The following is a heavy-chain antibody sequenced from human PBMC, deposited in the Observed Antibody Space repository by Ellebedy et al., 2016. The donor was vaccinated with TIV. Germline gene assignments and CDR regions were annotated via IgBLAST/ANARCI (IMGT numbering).Heavy chain of an antibody. CDR1: GFTFSWYW. V-gene: IGHV3-7*01. D-gene: IGHD2/OR15-2a*01. Sequence: GESLKISCAASGFTFSWYWMNWVRQVPGKGLEWVANIKQDGSEKYYVDSVRGRFTISRDNAKNSLYLQMNILRAEDTARYDCTCNREGHYWGQGTLVTVSS. CDR3: TCNREGHY. J-gene: IGHJ4*02. CDR2: IKQDGSEK.